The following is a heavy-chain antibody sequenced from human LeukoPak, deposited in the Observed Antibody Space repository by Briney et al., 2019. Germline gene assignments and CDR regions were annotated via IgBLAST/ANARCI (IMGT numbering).Heavy chain of an antibody. CDR1: GYTLTELS. J-gene: IGHJ4*02. D-gene: IGHD6-19*01. CDR2: INPNSGGT. V-gene: IGHV1-2*02. Sequence: GASVKVSCKVSGYTLTELSMHWVRQAPGQGLEWMGWINPNSGGTNYAQKFQGRVTMTRDTSISTAYMELSRLRSDDTAVYYCALAIAVAGTSCPDYWGQGTLVTVSS. CDR3: ALAIAVAGTSCPDY.